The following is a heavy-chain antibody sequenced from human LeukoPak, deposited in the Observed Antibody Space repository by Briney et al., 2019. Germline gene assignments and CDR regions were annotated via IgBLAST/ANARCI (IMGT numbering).Heavy chain of an antibody. Sequence: GGSLRLSCEASGFTFSSYWMHWVRQAPGKGLVWVSRINTDGSSTTYADSVKGRVTISRDNAKNTLYLQMNSLRAEDTAVYYCARASSGSHGDYWGQGTLVTVSS. D-gene: IGHD1-26*01. J-gene: IGHJ4*02. CDR2: INTDGSST. CDR1: GFTFSSYW. CDR3: ARASSGSHGDY. V-gene: IGHV3-74*01.